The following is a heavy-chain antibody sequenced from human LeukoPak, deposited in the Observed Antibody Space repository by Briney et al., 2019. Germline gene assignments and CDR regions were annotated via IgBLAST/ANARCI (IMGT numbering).Heavy chain of an antibody. Sequence: GSLRLSCAAPGLTFSSYAMSWVRQAPGKGLQWVSALSCSCGRTFYADTVKGRFTITRDYSKNTLYLQMNSLRAEDTAVYYCAKEGSGSYRILFFDYWGQGTLVTVSS. D-gene: IGHD1-26*01. CDR3: AKEGSGSYRILFFDY. CDR2: LSCSCGRT. J-gene: IGHJ4*02. V-gene: IGHV3-23*01. CDR1: GLTFSSYA.